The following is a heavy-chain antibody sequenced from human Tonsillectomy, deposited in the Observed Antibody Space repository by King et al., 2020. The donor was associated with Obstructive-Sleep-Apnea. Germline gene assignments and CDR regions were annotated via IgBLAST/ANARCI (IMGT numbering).Heavy chain of an antibody. Sequence: VQLQESGPGLVKPSKTLSLTCTVSGGSISSGGYYWSWIRQHPGKGLEWIGYIYYSGSTDYNPSLKSRVTISVDTSKNQFSLKLSSGTAEDTAVYYCARRGYSRDWFDPWGQGTLVTVSS. V-gene: IGHV4-31*03. CDR2: IYYSGST. CDR3: ARRGYSRDWFDP. CDR1: GGSISSGGYY. D-gene: IGHD2-15*01. J-gene: IGHJ5*02.